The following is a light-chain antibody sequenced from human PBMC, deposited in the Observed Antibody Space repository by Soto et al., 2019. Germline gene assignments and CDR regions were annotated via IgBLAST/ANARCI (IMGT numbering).Light chain of an antibody. CDR3: YSYAHPSPL. V-gene: IGLV2-23*01. Sequence: QSALTQPASVSGSPGQSITISCTGVNSDAGTYNLVSWYQHHPGKAPKLIIYEGRNRPSGVSNRFSGSKSGNTASLTISGLQAEDEADYYCYSYAHPSPLFGGGTQLTVL. J-gene: IGLJ3*02. CDR2: EGR. CDR1: NSDAGTYNL.